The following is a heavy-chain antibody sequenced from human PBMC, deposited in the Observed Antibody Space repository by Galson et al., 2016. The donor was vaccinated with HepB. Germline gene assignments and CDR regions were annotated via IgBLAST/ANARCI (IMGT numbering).Heavy chain of an antibody. CDR3: AIDRVGVGSLES. CDR2: FDPEEAET. D-gene: IGHD1-26*01. J-gene: IGHJ2*01. V-gene: IGHV1-24*01. CDR1: GYTLTDLS. Sequence: SVKVSCKVSGYTLTDLSMHWVRQTPRKGLEWMGGFDPEEAETIYAQKFQGRVSMTEDTSTDTAYMALSGLRSEDTAVYYCAIDRVGVGSLESWGRGTLVTVSS.